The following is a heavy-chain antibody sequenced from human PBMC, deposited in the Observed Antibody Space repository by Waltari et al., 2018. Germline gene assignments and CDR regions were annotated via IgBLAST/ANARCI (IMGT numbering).Heavy chain of an antibody. V-gene: IGHV4-4*02. CDR1: GDSMSSPDC. CDR3: ARDRGRGLYLDS. Sequence: QLQLQESGPGLVKPSGTLSLTCAVSGDSMSSPDCWSWVRQPPGKGLEWVGQVRGDGKTNYNPSFASRITISLDTYNKQFSLKVTSATAADTAIYYCARDRGRGLYLDSWGPGTQVTVSP. D-gene: IGHD1-1*01. CDR2: VRGDGKT. J-gene: IGHJ4*02.